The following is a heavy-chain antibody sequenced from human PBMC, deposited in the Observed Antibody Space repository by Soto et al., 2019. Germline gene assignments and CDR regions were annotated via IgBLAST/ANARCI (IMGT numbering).Heavy chain of an antibody. V-gene: IGHV1-69*01. Sequence: QVQVVQSGVEVRRPGSSVKVSCKASGDTFKNCVIRWVRQAPGQGLEWMGGIIPLFGTTDFAQRFQGRLKITTDESTTTSYMELSRLRSEYTATYYCAAELGFGELCVVWGQGTTVIVSS. CDR2: IIPLFGTT. J-gene: IGHJ6*02. CDR1: GDTFKNCV. CDR3: AAELGFGELCVV. D-gene: IGHD3-10*01.